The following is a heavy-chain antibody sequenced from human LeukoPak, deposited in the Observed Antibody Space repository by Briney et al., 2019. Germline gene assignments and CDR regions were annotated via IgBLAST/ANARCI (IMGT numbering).Heavy chain of an antibody. CDR2: IYYSGST. V-gene: IGHV4-31*03. CDR1: GGSISSGGYY. D-gene: IGHD5-18*01. CDR3: ARDRRAMGVDY. J-gene: IGHJ4*02. Sequence: PSQTLSLTCTVSGGSISSGGYYWSWIRQHPGKGLEWIGYIYYSGSTYYNPSLKSRVTISVDTSKNQFSLKLSSVTAADTAVYYCARDRRAMGVDYWGQGTLVTVSS.